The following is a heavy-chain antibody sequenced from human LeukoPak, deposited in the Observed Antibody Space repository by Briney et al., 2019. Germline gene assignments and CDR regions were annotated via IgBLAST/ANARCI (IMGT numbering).Heavy chain of an antibody. CDR2: ISYSGST. Sequence: SETLSLTCTVSGGSITNYYWTWIRQPPRKGLERIGYISYSGSTNYNPSLKSRVTISVDTSKNQFSLRLTSVTAADTAVYYCARHGDSSTWSYFDYWGQGTLVTVSS. CDR3: ARHGDSSTWSYFDY. D-gene: IGHD6-13*01. V-gene: IGHV4-59*08. J-gene: IGHJ4*02. CDR1: GGSITNYY.